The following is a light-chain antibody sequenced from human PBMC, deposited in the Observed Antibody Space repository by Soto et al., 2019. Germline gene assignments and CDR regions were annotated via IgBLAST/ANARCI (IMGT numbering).Light chain of an antibody. J-gene: IGKJ2*01. CDR3: QQYESTPPT. V-gene: IGKV4-1*01. Sequence: DIVMTQSPDSLAVSLGERATIXXKSSQSVLYSSNNKNYLAWYQQRPGQPPKLLIYWASTRESGVPDRFSGSGSGTDFTLTITSLQAEDVAVYYCQQYESTPPTFGQGTKLEIK. CDR1: QSVLYSSNNKNY. CDR2: WAS.